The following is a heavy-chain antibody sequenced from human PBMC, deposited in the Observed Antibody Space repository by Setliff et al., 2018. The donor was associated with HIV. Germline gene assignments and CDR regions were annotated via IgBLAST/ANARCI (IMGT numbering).Heavy chain of an antibody. CDR2: IDQSGNT. V-gene: IGHV4-34*01. J-gene: IGHJ3*02. CDR3: ARIAPPRIAAPYNDPFDI. CDR1: GGSFDVYS. D-gene: IGHD6-13*01. Sequence: SETLSLTCAVSGGSFDVYSWSWIRQSPGKGLEWIGEIDQSGNTKYNPSLKSRVSISVDTSKSQFTLNLAAVSAADMAVYYCARIAPPRIAAPYNDPFDIWGRGTMVTVSS.